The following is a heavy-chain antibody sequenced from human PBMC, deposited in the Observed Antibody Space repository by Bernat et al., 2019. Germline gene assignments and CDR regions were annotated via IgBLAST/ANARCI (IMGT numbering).Heavy chain of an antibody. V-gene: IGHV3-30*03. CDR1: GFTFRSYG. J-gene: IGHJ3*02. CDR3: ARDQGPPGELLLSDAFDI. Sequence: QVQLVESGGGVVQPGRSLRLSCAASGFTFRSYGMPGVRQAPGKGLEGVAVISYDGSNKYYADSVKGRFTISRDNSKNTLYLQMNSLRAEDTAVYYCARDQGPPGELLLSDAFDIWGQGTMVTVSS. CDR2: ISYDGSNK. D-gene: IGHD3-16*01.